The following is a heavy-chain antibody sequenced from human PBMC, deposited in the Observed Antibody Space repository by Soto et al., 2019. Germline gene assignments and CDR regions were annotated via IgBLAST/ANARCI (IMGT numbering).Heavy chain of an antibody. V-gene: IGHV1-69*13. CDR3: ARGPSDIVLVPAAMLDYYYYYGMDV. CDR2: IIPIFGTA. CDR1: GGTFSSYA. J-gene: IGHJ6*02. Sequence: SVKVSCKASGGTFSSYAISWVRQAPGQGLEWMGGIIPIFGTANYAQKFQGRVTITADESTSTAYMELSSLRSEDTAVYYCARGPSDIVLVPAAMLDYYYYYGMDVWGQGTTVTVSS. D-gene: IGHD2-2*01.